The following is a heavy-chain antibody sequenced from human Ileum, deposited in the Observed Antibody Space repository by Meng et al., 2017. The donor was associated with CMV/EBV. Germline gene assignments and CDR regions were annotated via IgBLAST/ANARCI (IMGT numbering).Heavy chain of an antibody. CDR3: ARAGYSSSLDY. J-gene: IGHJ4*02. D-gene: IGHD6-13*01. CDR1: GGTFSSYA. CDR2: IIPILGIA. V-gene: IGHV1-69*10. Sequence: SCKASGGTFSSYAISWVRQAPGQGLEWMGGIIPILGIANYAQKFQGRVTITADKSTSTAYMELSSLRSEDTAVYYCARAGYSSSLDYWGQGTLVTVSS.